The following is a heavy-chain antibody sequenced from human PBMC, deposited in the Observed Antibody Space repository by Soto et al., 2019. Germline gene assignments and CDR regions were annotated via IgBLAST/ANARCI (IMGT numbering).Heavy chain of an antibody. CDR3: TTGRTYYDFWSGYPNYYGMDV. CDR2: IKSKTDGGTT. CDR1: GFTFSNAW. Sequence: GGSLRLSCAASGFTFSNAWMNWVRQAPGKGPEWVGRIKSKTDGGTTDYAAPVKGRFTISRDDSKNTLYLQMNSLKTEDTAVYHCTTGRTYYDFWSGYPNYYGMDVWGQGTTVTVSS. J-gene: IGHJ6*02. V-gene: IGHV3-15*07. D-gene: IGHD3-3*01.